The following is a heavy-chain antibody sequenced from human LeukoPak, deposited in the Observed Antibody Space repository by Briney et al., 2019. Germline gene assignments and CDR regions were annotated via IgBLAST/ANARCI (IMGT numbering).Heavy chain of an antibody. CDR3: ARDTPVPYYDILTDEYGMDV. V-gene: IGHV3-23*01. D-gene: IGHD3-9*01. Sequence: PGGSLRLSCAVSGITLSNYAMSWVRQAPGKGLEWVAGISGSGGGTHYADSVRGRFTISRDNPKNTLYLQMNSLRAEDTAVYYCARDTPVPYYDILTDEYGMDVWGQGTTVTVSS. CDR1: GITLSNYA. CDR2: ISGSGGGT. J-gene: IGHJ6*02.